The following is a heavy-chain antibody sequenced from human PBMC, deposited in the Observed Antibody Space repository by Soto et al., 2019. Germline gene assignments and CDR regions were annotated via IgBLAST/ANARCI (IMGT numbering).Heavy chain of an antibody. V-gene: IGHV4-4*07. J-gene: IGHJ6*02. D-gene: IGHD1-26*01. CDR2: IYTTGST. CDR3: AREGASGFGMDV. Sequence: PSETLSLTCNVSGGSIRSYYWSWIRQPAGKPLEWIGRIYTTGSTNYNPSLKSRVTMSIDTSKSKFSLKVSSVTAADTAVYYCAREGASGFGMDVWGQGSTVTVSS. CDR1: GGSIRSYY.